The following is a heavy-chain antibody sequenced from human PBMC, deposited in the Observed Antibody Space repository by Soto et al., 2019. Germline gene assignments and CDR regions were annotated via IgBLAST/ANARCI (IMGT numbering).Heavy chain of an antibody. Sequence: ASVKVSCKASGGTFSSYAISRVRQAPGQGLEWMGGIIPIFGTPNYAQKFQGRVTITADESTSTAYMELSSLRSEDTAVYYCASAPAQPKAFDIWGQGTMVTVSS. V-gene: IGHV1-69*13. CDR3: ASAPAQPKAFDI. CDR1: GGTFSSYA. CDR2: IIPIFGTP. J-gene: IGHJ3*02.